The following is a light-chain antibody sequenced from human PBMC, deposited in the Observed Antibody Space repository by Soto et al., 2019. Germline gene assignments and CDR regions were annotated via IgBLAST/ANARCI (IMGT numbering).Light chain of an antibody. CDR1: QSVSSY. CDR3: QLRSNWPPLT. CDR2: DAS. V-gene: IGKV3-11*01. Sequence: EIVLTQSPATLSLSPGERATLSCRASQSVSSYLAWYQQKPGQAPRLLIYDASNRATGIPARFSGSGPWTDFPLTISGLEPEDFAVYYCQLRSNWPPLTFGGGIKVEIK. J-gene: IGKJ4*01.